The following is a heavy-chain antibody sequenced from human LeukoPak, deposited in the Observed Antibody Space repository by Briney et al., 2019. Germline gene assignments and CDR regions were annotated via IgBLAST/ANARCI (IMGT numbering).Heavy chain of an antibody. CDR3: ARVHYCTNGVCYRPYYFDY. Sequence: GGSRRLSCAASGFTFSSYWMSWVRQAPGKGLEWVANIKQDGSEKYYVDSVKGRFTISRDNAKNSLYLQMNSLRAEDTAVYYCARVHYCTNGVCYRPYYFDYWGQGTLVTVSS. CDR1: GFTFSSYW. J-gene: IGHJ4*02. D-gene: IGHD2-8*01. V-gene: IGHV3-7*01. CDR2: IKQDGSEK.